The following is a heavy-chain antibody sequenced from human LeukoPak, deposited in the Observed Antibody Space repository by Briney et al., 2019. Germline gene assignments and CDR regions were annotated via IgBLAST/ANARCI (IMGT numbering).Heavy chain of an antibody. CDR2: IITILGIA. CDR3: ARDRDSSSWTDY. CDR1: GGTFSSYA. Sequence: SVKVSCKASGGTFSSYAISWVRQAPGQGLEWMGRIITILGIANYAQKFQGRVTITADKSTSTAYMELSSLRSEDTAVYYCARDRDSSSWTDYWGQGTLVTVSS. J-gene: IGHJ4*02. V-gene: IGHV1-69*04. D-gene: IGHD6-13*01.